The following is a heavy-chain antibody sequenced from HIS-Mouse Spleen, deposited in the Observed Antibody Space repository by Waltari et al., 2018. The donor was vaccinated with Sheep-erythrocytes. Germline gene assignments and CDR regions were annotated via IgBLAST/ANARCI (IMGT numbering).Heavy chain of an antibody. Sequence: QVTLRESGPALVKPTQTLPLTCTFPGFPLSTSGMCVSWIRQPPGKALEWLALIDWDDDKYYSTALNTRLTISQDTAKNQVVLTMTNMDPVDTATYYCARTPRDYDFWSGYYFYYYGMDVWGQGTTVTVSS. D-gene: IGHD3-3*01. J-gene: IGHJ6*02. V-gene: IGHV2-70*01. CDR1: GFPLSTSGMC. CDR3: ARTPRDYDFWSGYYFYYYGMDV. CDR2: IDWDDDK.